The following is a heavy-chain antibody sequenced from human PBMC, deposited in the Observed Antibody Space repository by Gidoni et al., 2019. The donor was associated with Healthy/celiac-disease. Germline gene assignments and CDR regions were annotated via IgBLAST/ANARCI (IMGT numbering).Heavy chain of an antibody. D-gene: IGHD6-13*01. CDR3: AKDLEQQLDYYYYGMDV. CDR2: ISYDVSNK. V-gene: IGHV3-30*18. Sequence: QVQLVESGGGVVQLGRSLRLSCAASGFIFSSYGMHWVRQAPGKGLEWVAVISYDVSNKYYADAVKGRFTITRDNSKNTLYLQMNSLRAEDTAVYYCAKDLEQQLDYYYYGMDVWGQGTTVTVSS. CDR1: GFIFSSYG. J-gene: IGHJ6*02.